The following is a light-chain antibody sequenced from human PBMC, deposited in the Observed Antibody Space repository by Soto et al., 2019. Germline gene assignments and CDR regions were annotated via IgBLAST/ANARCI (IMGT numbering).Light chain of an antibody. V-gene: IGLV2-14*01. J-gene: IGLJ1*01. CDR2: DVN. CDR1: SSDVGGYNY. Sequence: QSVLTQPASVSGSPGQSITISCTGTSSDVGGYNYVSWYQQHPGKAPKLILYDVNNRPSGVSDRFSGFKSGNTASLTISGLQVEDEADYYCSSYTSSTTDVFGTGTKVNRP. CDR3: SSYTSSTTDV.